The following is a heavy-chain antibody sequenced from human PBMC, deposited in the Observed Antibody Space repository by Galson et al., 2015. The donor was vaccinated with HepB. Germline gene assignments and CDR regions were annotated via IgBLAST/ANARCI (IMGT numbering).Heavy chain of an antibody. CDR2: IGSESYNYAT. Sequence: SLRLSCAGAGFTFSGSAMHWVRQASGKGLGWVGRIGSESYNYATACPASVKGRFTPSSDESKNSAFLQMNSLSTEDTAVYYCVRMGDLSGYSSCWGQGTLVTVSS. D-gene: IGHD3-22*01. V-gene: IGHV3-73*01. J-gene: IGHJ4*02. CDR1: GFTFSGSA. CDR3: VRMGDLSGYSSC.